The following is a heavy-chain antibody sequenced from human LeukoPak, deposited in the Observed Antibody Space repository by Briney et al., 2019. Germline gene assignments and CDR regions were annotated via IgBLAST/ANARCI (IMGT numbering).Heavy chain of an antibody. CDR1: GYSFTSYW. V-gene: IGHV5-51*01. CDR2: IYPGDSDT. J-gene: IGHJ4*02. CDR3: ARQGGYCSSTSCYSYYYSDY. D-gene: IGHD2-2*01. Sequence: GESLKISCKGSGYSFTSYWIGWVRQMPGKGLEWMGIIYPGDSDTRYSPSFQGQVTISADKSISTAYLQWSSLKASDTAMYYCARQGGYCSSTSCYSYYYSDYWGQGTLVTVSS.